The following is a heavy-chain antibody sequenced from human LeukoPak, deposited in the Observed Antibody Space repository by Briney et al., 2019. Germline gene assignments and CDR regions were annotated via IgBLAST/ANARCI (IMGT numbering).Heavy chain of an antibody. CDR2: ISAGADVI. D-gene: IGHD1-1*01. CDR1: RVSFRDYP. V-gene: IGHV3-23*01. Sequence: GGSLRLSCEAARVSFRDYPMGWVRGASGKRLEWVSGISAGADVIFYADPVKGRFTISRDNSKNTLYLQMNSLRAEDSAEYYCAKSLLTTATGTGRAFDIWGQGTMVTVSA. CDR3: AKSLLTTATGTGRAFDI. J-gene: IGHJ3*02.